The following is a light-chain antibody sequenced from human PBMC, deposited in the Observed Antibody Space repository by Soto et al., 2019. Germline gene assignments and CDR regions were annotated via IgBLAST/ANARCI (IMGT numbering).Light chain of an antibody. CDR1: QSVTNN. V-gene: IGKV3D-15*01. CDR3: LQYNNWPKA. J-gene: IGKJ1*01. Sequence: VMTQSPATLSVSPGERATLSCRASQSVTNNLAWYQHRPGQAPRLLIYDASTRATGIPASFSGGGSGAEFTLTISSLQSEDSAVYYCLQYNNWPKAFGQGTKVEIK. CDR2: DAS.